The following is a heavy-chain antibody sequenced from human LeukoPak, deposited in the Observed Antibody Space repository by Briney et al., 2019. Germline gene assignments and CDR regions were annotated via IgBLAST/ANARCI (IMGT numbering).Heavy chain of an antibody. CDR1: GFTFSSYA. J-gene: IGHJ4*02. CDR3: ARVASGTYYVVDY. V-gene: IGHV3-30*04. CDR2: ISHDGRSK. D-gene: IGHD1-26*01. Sequence: GRSLRLSCAASGFTFSSYAMHWVRQAPGKGLEWVAVISHDGRSKYYADSVKGRFTISRDISRNTLYLQMDSLRAEDTALYHCARVASGTYYVVDYWGQGTLVTVSS.